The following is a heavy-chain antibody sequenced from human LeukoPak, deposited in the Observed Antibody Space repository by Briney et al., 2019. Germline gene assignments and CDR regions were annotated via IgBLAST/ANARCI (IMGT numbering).Heavy chain of an antibody. CDR2: INPSGGST. D-gene: IGHD1-1*01. J-gene: IGHJ4*02. Sequence: ASVKVSCKASGYSFSSYYMHWVRQAPGQGLEWMGIINPSGGSTTYAQKFRDRVTMTRDTSTTTVYMELSGLKSEDTAVYYCARWTGTTGLDYWGQGTLVTVSS. CDR1: GYSFSSYY. V-gene: IGHV1-46*01. CDR3: ARWTGTTGLDY.